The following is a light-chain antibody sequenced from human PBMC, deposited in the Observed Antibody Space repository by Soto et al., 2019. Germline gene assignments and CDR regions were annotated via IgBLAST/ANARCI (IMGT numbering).Light chain of an antibody. J-gene: IGKJ2*01. Sequence: IGVKLAAGAVSLKIGGRASRASRASQGGSSNHLAWYQQKPGQAPRLLIYRASRRATGIPDEFSVSGCGTDFALTISSLEPEECALYFCQEYGCAPRTLARGTRLE. V-gene: IGKV3-20*01. CDR1: QGGSSNH. CDR3: QEYGCAPRT. CDR2: RAS.